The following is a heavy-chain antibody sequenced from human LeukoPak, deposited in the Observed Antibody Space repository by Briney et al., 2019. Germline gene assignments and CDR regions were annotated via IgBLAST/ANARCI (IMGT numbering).Heavy chain of an antibody. V-gene: IGHV3-23*01. J-gene: IGHJ2*01. D-gene: IGHD6-6*01. CDR1: GFTFSSYA. CDR3: ARASTALIYWYFDL. CDR2: ISGSGGST. Sequence: GGSLRLSCAASGFTFSSYAMSWVRQAPGKGLEWVSAISGSGGSTYYADSVKGRFTISRDNSKNTLYLQMNSLRAEDTAVYYCARASTALIYWYFDLWGRGTLVTVSS.